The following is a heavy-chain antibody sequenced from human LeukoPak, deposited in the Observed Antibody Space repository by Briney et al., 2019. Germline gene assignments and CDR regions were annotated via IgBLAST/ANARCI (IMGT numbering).Heavy chain of an antibody. J-gene: IGHJ4*02. V-gene: IGHV3-9*01. CDR3: ATLGPKTTPVDY. CDR2: ISWNSGSI. D-gene: IGHD2-15*01. CDR1: GFTFDDYA. Sequence: PGRSLRLSCAASGFTFDDYAMHWVRQAPGKGLEWVSGISWNSGSIGYADSVKGRFTISRDNAKNSLYLQMNSLRAEDTALYYCATLGPKTTPVDYWGQGTLVTVSS.